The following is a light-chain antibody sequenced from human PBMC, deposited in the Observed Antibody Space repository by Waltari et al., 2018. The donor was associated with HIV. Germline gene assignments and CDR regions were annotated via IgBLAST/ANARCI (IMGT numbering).Light chain of an antibody. CDR2: DVS. CDR3: SSYTSSSTLWV. Sequence: QSALTQPASVSGSPGQSITISCTGTSSDVGGYTLVSWYQQHPGKAPKLMIYDVSNRPSGVSNRFSGSKSGNTASLTISGLQAEDEADYYCSSYTSSSTLWVFGGGTKLTVL. V-gene: IGLV2-14*03. CDR1: SSDVGGYTL. J-gene: IGLJ3*02.